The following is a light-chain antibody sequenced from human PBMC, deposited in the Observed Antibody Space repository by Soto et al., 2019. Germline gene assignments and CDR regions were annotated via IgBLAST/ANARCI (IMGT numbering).Light chain of an antibody. V-gene: IGKV3-20*01. J-gene: IGKJ1*01. Sequence: EIVLTQSPGTLSLSPGARATLSCRASQSVSSSYLAWYQQKPGQAPRLLIYGASSRATDIPDRFSGSGSGTDFTLTISRLEPEDFAVYYCQQYGSSPLWTFGQGTKVEIK. CDR2: GAS. CDR1: QSVSSSY. CDR3: QQYGSSPLWT.